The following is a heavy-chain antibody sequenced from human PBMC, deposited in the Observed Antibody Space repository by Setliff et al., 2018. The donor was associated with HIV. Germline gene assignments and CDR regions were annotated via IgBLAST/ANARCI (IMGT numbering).Heavy chain of an antibody. D-gene: IGHD6-13*01. CDR1: GGTFSDYA. Sequence: ASVKVSCKASGGTFSDYAINWVRQAPGQGLEWMGGIIPIFGTTNYAQKFQGRVTITTDGFTTTAYMELNSLTSEDTAVYYCARGQFIPAAERDAYFDYWGQGTLVTVSS. CDR3: ARGQFIPAAERDAYFDY. J-gene: IGHJ4*02. V-gene: IGHV1-69*05. CDR2: IIPIFGTT.